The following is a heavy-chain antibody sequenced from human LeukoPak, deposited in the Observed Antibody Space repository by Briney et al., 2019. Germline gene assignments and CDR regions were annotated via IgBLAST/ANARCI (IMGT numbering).Heavy chain of an antibody. CDR1: GGTFSSYA. V-gene: IGHV1-69*05. CDR2: IISIFGTA. CDR3: ARVLHSSSSQSGGWYNWFDP. Sequence: GASVKVSCKASGGTFSSYAIGWVRQAPGQGLEWMGGIISIFGTANYAQKFQGRVTITTDESTSTAYMELSSLRSEDTAVYYCARVLHSSSSQSGGWYNWFDPWGQGTLVTVSS. J-gene: IGHJ5*02. D-gene: IGHD6-6*01.